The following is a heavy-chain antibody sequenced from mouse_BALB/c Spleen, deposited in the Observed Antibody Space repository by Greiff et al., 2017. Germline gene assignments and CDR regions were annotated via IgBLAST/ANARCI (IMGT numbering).Heavy chain of an antibody. V-gene: IGHV2-9*02. CDR1: GFSLTSYG. Sequence: VQVVESGPGLVAPSQSLSITCTVSGFSLTSYGVHWVRQPPGKGLEWLGVIWAGGSTNYNSALMSRLSISKDNSKSQVFLKMNSLQTDDTAMYYCARPGTGYAMDYWGQGTSVTVSS. CDR3: ARPGTGYAMDY. D-gene: IGHD3-3*01. CDR2: IWAGGST. J-gene: IGHJ4*01.